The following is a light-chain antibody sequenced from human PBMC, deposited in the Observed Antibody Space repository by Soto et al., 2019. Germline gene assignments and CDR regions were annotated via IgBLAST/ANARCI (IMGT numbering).Light chain of an antibody. CDR3: QVWDTRSVHPVV. Sequence: SYELTQPPSVSVAPGKTARITCGGNNIGSNSVHWYQQKPRQAPVLVIYYNSDRPSGIPARISGSNSGNTATLTISGVEAGDEADYYCQVWDTRSVHPVVFGGGTQLTVL. CDR2: YNS. CDR1: NIGSNS. V-gene: IGLV3-21*04. J-gene: IGLJ2*01.